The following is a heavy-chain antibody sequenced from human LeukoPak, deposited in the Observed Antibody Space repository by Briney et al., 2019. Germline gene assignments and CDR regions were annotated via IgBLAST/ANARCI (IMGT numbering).Heavy chain of an antibody. CDR1: GFTFTSYG. V-gene: IGHV3-33*01. CDR2: IWFDGSNE. J-gene: IGHJ4*02. CDR3: VRGGIGSGSPYKVAY. D-gene: IGHD3-10*01. Sequence: GSLRLSCAASGFTFTSYGLHWVRQAPGKGLEWVAIIWFDGSNEYYADSVKGRFAISRDNSKNTVYLQMNSLGAEDTAIYYCVRGGIGSGSPYKVAYWGQGTLVTVSS.